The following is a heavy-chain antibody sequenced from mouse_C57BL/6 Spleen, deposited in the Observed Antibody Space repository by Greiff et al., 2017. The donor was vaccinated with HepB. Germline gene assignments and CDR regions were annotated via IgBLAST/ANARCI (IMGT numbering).Heavy chain of an antibody. CDR1: GYAFTNYL. CDR2: INPGSGGT. D-gene: IGHD2-4*01. J-gene: IGHJ2*01. V-gene: IGHV1-54*01. CDR3: ARGGYYDSDY. Sequence: QVQLQQSGAELVRPGTSVKVSCKASGYAFTNYLIEWVKQRPGQGLEWIGVINPGSGGTNYNEKFKGKATLTADKSSSTAYMQLSSLTSEDSAVYFCARGGYYDSDYWGQGTTLTVSS.